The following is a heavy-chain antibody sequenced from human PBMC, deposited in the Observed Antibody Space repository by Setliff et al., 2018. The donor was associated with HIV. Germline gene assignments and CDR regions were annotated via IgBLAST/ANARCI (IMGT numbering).Heavy chain of an antibody. CDR3: ARGRDGYNNLDY. J-gene: IGHJ4*02. Sequence: SVKVSCKASGGTFSSYAISWVRQAPGQGLEWMGGIIPIFGTANYARKFQGRVTITADESTSTAYMELSSLRSEDTAVYYCARGRDGYNNLDYWGQGTLVTVSS. CDR2: IIPIFGTA. V-gene: IGHV1-69*13. CDR1: GGTFSSYA. D-gene: IGHD5-12*01.